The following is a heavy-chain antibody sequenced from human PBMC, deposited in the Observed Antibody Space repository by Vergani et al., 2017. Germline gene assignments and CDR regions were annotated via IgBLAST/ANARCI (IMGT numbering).Heavy chain of an antibody. CDR1: GFTFSSYA. V-gene: IGHV3-23*01. D-gene: IGHD1-26*01. J-gene: IGHJ5*02. Sequence: EVQLLESGGGLVQSGGSLRLSCAASGFTFSSYAMSWVRQAPEKGLGWVSAISGSGGSTYYADSVKGRFTIYRDNSKNTLYLQMNSLRAEDTVVYYCAKVRSGSYLGDWFDPWGQGTLVTVSS. CDR3: AKVRSGSYLGDWFDP. CDR2: ISGSGGST.